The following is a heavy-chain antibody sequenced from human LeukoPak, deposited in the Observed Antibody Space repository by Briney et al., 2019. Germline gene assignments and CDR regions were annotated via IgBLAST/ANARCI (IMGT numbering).Heavy chain of an antibody. Sequence: SGPTLVNPTQTLTLTCTFSGFSLSTSGVGVGWIRQPPGKALEWLALIYWDDDKRYSPSLKSRLTITKDTSKNQVVLTMTNMDPVDTATYYCARVSEKNPGYSSSWYYFDYWGQGTLVTVSS. D-gene: IGHD6-13*01. CDR2: IYWDDDK. CDR3: ARVSEKNPGYSSSWYYFDY. CDR1: GFSLSTSGVG. V-gene: IGHV2-5*02. J-gene: IGHJ4*02.